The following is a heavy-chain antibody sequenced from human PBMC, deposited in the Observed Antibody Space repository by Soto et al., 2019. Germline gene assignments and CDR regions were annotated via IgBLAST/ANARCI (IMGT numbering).Heavy chain of an antibody. J-gene: IGHJ5*02. CDR1: GGSVSSGSYY. Sequence: QVQLQESGPGLVKPSETLSLTCTVSGGSVSSGSYYWSWIRQPPGKGLEWIGYIYYSGSTNYNPSLKRRVTISVDTSKNQFSLKLSSVTAADTAVYYCARGVTTIEFDPWGQGTLVTVSS. D-gene: IGHD4-4*01. CDR3: ARGVTTIEFDP. V-gene: IGHV4-61*01. CDR2: IYYSGST.